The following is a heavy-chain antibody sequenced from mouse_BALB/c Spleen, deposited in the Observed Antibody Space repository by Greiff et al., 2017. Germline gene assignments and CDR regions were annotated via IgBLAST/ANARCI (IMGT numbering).Heavy chain of an antibody. CDR2: IYPGNSDT. J-gene: IGHJ4*01. V-gene: IGHV1-5*01. CDR3: TRDYGPGYAMDY. CDR1: GYSFTSYW. D-gene: IGHD1-1*01. Sequence: VQLQQSGTVLARPGASVKMSCKASGYSFTSYWMHWVKQRPGQGLEWIGAIYPGNSDTSYNQKFKGKAKLTAVTSASTAYMELSSLTNEDSAVYYCTRDYGPGYAMDYWGQGTSVTVSS.